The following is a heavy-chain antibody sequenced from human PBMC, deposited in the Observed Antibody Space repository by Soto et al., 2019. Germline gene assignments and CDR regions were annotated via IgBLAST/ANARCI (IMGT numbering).Heavy chain of an antibody. Sequence: GESLSLSCVASGFTFSSYGMDWVRQAPGKGLEWLAVISYDGSNKYYADSVKGRFTISRDNSKNTLYLQMNRLRAEETAVYYCEKDLRITIFGVEYALATWGQGPMVT. CDR3: EKDLRITIFGVEYALAT. D-gene: IGHD3-3*01. J-gene: IGHJ3*02. V-gene: IGHV3-30*18. CDR2: ISYDGSNK. CDR1: GFTFSSYG.